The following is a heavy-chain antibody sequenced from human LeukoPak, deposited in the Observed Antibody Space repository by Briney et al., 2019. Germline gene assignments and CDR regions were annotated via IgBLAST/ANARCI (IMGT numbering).Heavy chain of an antibody. D-gene: IGHD3-9*01. CDR2: ISWNSGSI. CDR1: GFTFDDYA. CDR3: ARLALERYFDWLRLGPYYYYMDV. V-gene: IGHV3-9*01. J-gene: IGHJ6*03. Sequence: GRSLRLSCAASGFTFDDYAMHWVRQAPGKGLEWVSGISWNSGSIGYADSVKGRFTISRDNAKNSLYLQMNSLRAEDTAVYYCARLALERYFDWLRLGPYYYYMDVWGKGTTVTISS.